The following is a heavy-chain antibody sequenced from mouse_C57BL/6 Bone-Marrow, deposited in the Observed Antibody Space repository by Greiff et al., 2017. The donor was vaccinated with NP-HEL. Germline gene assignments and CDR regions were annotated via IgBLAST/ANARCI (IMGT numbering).Heavy chain of an antibody. CDR2: IHPNSGST. Sequence: QVQLKQPGAELVKPGASVKLSCKASGYTFTSYWMHWVKQRPGQGLEWIGMIHPNSGSTNYNEKFKSKPTLTVDKSSSTAYMQLSSLTSEDSAVYYCATWFAYWGQGTLVTVSA. CDR1: GYTFTSYW. V-gene: IGHV1-64*01. CDR3: ATWFAY. J-gene: IGHJ3*01.